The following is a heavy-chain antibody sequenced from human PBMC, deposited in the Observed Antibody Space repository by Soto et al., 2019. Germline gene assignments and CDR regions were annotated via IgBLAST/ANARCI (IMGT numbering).Heavy chain of an antibody. CDR2: IYSGGST. Sequence: GGSLRLSCAASGFTVSNNDISWVRQAPWKGLEWVSIIYSGGSTYYADSVQGRFTISRDNSKNTLFLQMSSLRAEDTAVYYCAREGGGVYCSGGSCYGRYFDFWGQGTRVPFSS. CDR3: AREGGGVYCSGGSCYGRYFDF. CDR1: GFTVSNND. D-gene: IGHD2-15*01. V-gene: IGHV3-53*01. J-gene: IGHJ4*02.